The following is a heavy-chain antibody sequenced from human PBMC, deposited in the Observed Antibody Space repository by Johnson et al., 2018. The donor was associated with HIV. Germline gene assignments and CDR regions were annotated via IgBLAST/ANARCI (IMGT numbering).Heavy chain of an antibody. V-gene: IGHV3-7*03. Sequence: EKLVESGGGVVQPGKSLTLSCVGSGLSFSNFGIHWVRQAPGKGPEWVANIKQDGSEKYYVDSLKGRFTISRDNAKNSLYLQMNSLRAEDTAVYYCATFGGGSFHAFDIWGQGTMVTVSS. CDR3: ATFGGGSFHAFDI. CDR1: GLSFSNFG. CDR2: IKQDGSEK. J-gene: IGHJ3*02. D-gene: IGHD1-26*01.